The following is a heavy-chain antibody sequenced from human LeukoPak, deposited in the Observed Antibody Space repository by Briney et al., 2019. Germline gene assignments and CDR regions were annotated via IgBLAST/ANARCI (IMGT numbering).Heavy chain of an antibody. V-gene: IGHV3-23*01. CDR1: GFTFSSYA. J-gene: IGHJ4*02. Sequence: AGGSLRLSCAASGFTFSSYAMSWVRQAPGKGLEWVSAISGSGGSTYYADSVKGRFTISRDNSKNTLYLQMNSLRAEDTAVYYCAKVKGSGVRGALYSHDYWGQGTLVTVSS. D-gene: IGHD3-10*01. CDR3: AKVKGSGVRGALYSHDY. CDR2: ISGSGGST.